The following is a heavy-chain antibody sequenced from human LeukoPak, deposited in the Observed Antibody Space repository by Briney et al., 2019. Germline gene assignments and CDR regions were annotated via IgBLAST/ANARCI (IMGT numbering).Heavy chain of an antibody. CDR3: AIVKSGDRDY. CDR2: ISGSGGST. Sequence: PGGSLRLSCAASGFTFSSYAMSWVRQAPGKGLEWVSAISGSGGSTDYADSVQGRFTISRDNSKNTLYLQMNSLRAEDTAVCYCAIVKSGDRDYWGQGTLVTVSS. CDR1: GFTFSSYA. J-gene: IGHJ4*02. V-gene: IGHV3-23*01. D-gene: IGHD1-26*01.